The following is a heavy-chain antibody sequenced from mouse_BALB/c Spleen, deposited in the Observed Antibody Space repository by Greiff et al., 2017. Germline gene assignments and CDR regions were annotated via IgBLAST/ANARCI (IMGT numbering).Heavy chain of an antibody. V-gene: IGHV1-5*01. CDR1: GYSFTSYW. CDR3: TRLYYGSSYFDY. D-gene: IGHD1-1*01. Sequence: VQLQQSGTVLARPGASVKMSCKASGYSFTSYWMHWVKQRPGQGLEWIGAIYPGNSDTSYNQKFKGKAKLTAVTSASTAYMELSSLTNEDSAVYYCTRLYYGSSYFDYWGQGTTLTVSS. J-gene: IGHJ2*01. CDR2: IYPGNSDT.